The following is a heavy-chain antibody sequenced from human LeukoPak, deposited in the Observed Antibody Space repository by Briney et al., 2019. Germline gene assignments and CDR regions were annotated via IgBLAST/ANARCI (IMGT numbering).Heavy chain of an antibody. Sequence: SETLSLTCTVSGGSISSYYWSWIRQPPGKGLEWIGYIYYSGSTNYNPSLKSRVTISVGTSKNQFSLKLSSVTAADTAVYYCARAPAVAGHFDYWGQGTLVTVSS. V-gene: IGHV4-59*01. J-gene: IGHJ4*02. CDR1: GGSISSYY. CDR2: IYYSGST. D-gene: IGHD6-19*01. CDR3: ARAPAVAGHFDY.